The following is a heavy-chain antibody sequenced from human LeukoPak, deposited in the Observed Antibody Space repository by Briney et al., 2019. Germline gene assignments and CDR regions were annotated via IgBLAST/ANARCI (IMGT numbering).Heavy chain of an antibody. CDR3: ANPPTATSFDY. CDR1: GFTFSNYA. CDR2: ISGSGGNT. J-gene: IGHJ4*02. Sequence: GGSLRLSCAASGFTFSNYAMNWVRQAPGKGLQWVSSISGSGGNTYYADSVKGRFTISRDNSKNTLYLQMNSLRAEDTAVYYCANPPTATSFDYWGQGTLVTVSS. D-gene: IGHD4-17*01. V-gene: IGHV3-23*01.